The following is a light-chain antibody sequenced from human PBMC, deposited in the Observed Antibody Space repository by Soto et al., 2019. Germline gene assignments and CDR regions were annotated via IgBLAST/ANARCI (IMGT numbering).Light chain of an antibody. CDR1: SSDIGGYNY. V-gene: IGLV2-14*01. Sequence: QSALTQPASVSGSPGQSITISCTGTSSDIGGYNYVSWFQQHPGKAPKLMISDVSNRPSGVSNRFSGSKSGNPASLTISGLQAEDEADYYCSSYTSGSTFYVFGTGTKVTVL. J-gene: IGLJ1*01. CDR3: SSYTSGSTFYV. CDR2: DVS.